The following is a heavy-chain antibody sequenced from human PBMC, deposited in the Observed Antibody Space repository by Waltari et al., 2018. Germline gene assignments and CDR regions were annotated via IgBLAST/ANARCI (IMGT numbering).Heavy chain of an antibody. CDR2: IIPIFGTS. CDR1: GGTFISYD. V-gene: IGHV1-69*12. Sequence: QVQLVQSGAEVKKPGSSVKVSCKASGGTFISYDISWVRQAPGQGLEWMGGIIPIFGTSNYAQKFQGRVTITADESTSTAYMELSSLRSEDTAVYYCARDYLECGNSHSDYWGQGTLVTVSS. D-gene: IGHD2-21*02. CDR3: ARDYLECGNSHSDY. J-gene: IGHJ4*02.